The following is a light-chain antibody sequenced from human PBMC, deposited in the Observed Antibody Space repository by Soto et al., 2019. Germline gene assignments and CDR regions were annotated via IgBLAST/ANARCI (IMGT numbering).Light chain of an antibody. Sequence: IVLAQSPATVSLSPGERGTLSGRASESVTNYLALYQQKPGQAPRLLVYDVSNRATGLPARFSGGGSGTDCTLTISNLEPEEFAVYYCQQRSDWPWTFCQGTKVDIK. CDR3: QQRSDWPWT. CDR1: ESVTNY. CDR2: DVS. J-gene: IGKJ1*01. V-gene: IGKV3-11*01.